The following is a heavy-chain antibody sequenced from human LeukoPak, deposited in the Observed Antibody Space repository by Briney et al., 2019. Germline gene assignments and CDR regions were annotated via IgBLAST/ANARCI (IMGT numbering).Heavy chain of an antibody. D-gene: IGHD4-17*01. J-gene: IGHJ4*02. Sequence: GGSLRLSCSASGFTFSDRYMDWVRQAPGKGLEWVSYISSSGSTIYYADSVKGRFTISRDNAKNSLYLQMNSLRAEDTAVYYCARYGDWDFDYWGQGTLVTVSS. CDR3: ARYGDWDFDY. CDR2: ISSSGSTI. V-gene: IGHV3-11*01. CDR1: GFTFSDRY.